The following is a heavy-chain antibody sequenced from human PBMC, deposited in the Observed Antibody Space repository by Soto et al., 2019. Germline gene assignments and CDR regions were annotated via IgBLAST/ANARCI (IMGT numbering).Heavy chain of an antibody. V-gene: IGHV4-28*01. CDR1: GYSISSNNW. J-gene: IGHJ6*02. Sequence: SETLSLTCAVSGYSISSNNWWGWIRQPPGKGLEWIGYIYYSGTTYYNPSLKSRVTMSVDTSKNQFSLKLSSVTAADTAVYYCARRGYCTNGVCYYGMDVWGQGTTVTVS. D-gene: IGHD2-8*01. CDR2: IYYSGTT. CDR3: ARRGYCTNGVCYYGMDV.